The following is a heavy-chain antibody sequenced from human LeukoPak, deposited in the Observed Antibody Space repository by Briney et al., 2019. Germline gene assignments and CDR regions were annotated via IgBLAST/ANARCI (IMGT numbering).Heavy chain of an antibody. CDR2: IRYDGSNK. J-gene: IGHJ4*02. D-gene: IGHD3-10*01. Sequence: GGSLRLSCAASGFTFSSYGMHWVRQAPGKGLEWVAFIRYDGSNKYYADSVKGRFTISRDNSKNTLYLQMNSLRAEDTAVYYCARDYSHLWFGELSHWGQGTLVTVSS. V-gene: IGHV3-30*02. CDR1: GFTFSSYG. CDR3: ARDYSHLWFGELSH.